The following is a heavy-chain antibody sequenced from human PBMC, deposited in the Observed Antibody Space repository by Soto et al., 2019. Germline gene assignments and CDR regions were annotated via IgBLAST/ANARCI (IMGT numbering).Heavy chain of an antibody. Sequence: EVQLVESGGGLVKPGGSLRLSCAASGFTFNKYYMNWVRQAPGKGLEWVSSLSSSGTYIYYADSVKGRFTISRDNAKNSPYMQRNSLRAEDTAVYYCARGALCSSSNCFGSGAFDFWGQGTMVTVSS. CDR3: ARGALCSSSNCFGSGAFDF. J-gene: IGHJ3*01. D-gene: IGHD2-2*01. CDR1: GFTFNKYY. CDR2: LSSSGTYI. V-gene: IGHV3-21*01.